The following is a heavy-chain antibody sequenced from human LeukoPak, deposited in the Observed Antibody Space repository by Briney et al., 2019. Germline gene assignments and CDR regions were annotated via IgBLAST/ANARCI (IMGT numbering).Heavy chain of an antibody. J-gene: IGHJ6*03. V-gene: IGHV3-30-3*01. Sequence: PGRSLRLSCAASGFTFSSYAMHWVRQAPGKGLEWVAVISYDGSNKYYADSVKGRFTISRDNSKNTPYLQMNSLRAEDTAVYYCARGGAAAGTPSYYYYYMDVWGKGTTVTVSS. CDR1: GFTFSSYA. CDR3: ARGGAAAGTPSYYYYYMDV. D-gene: IGHD6-13*01. CDR2: ISYDGSNK.